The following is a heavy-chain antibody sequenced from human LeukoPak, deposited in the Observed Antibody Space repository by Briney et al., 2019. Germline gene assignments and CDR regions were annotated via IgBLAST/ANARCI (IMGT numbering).Heavy chain of an antibody. Sequence: SETLSLTCTVSGGSISSNHWWTWVRQPPGKGLEWIGEIYHSGSTNYNPSLKSRVTISVDKSKDQFSLKMSSVTAADTAVYYCARDPGGGYKDDALDIWGQGTMVIVSS. CDR2: IYHSGST. CDR1: GGSISSNHW. J-gene: IGHJ3*02. CDR3: ARDPGGGYKDDALDI. D-gene: IGHD3-16*01. V-gene: IGHV4-4*02.